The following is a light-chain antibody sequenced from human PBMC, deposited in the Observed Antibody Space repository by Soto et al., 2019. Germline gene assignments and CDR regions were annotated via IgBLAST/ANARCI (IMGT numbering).Light chain of an antibody. V-gene: IGLV1-40*01. J-gene: IGLJ1*01. Sequence: QSVLTQPPSVSGAPGQRVTISCTGSSSNIGADYDVHWYQHLPGTAPKLLIYGNSNRPSGVPDRFSGSKSGTSASLAITGLQAEDEADYYCQSYGDSLSGYVFGTGTKLTVL. CDR2: GNS. CDR3: QSYGDSLSGYV. CDR1: SSNIGADYD.